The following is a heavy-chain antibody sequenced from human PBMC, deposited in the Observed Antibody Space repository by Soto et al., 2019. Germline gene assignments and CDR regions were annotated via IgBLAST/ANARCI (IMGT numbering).Heavy chain of an antibody. Sequence: SETLSLTCAVYGGSFSGYYWSWIRQPPGKGLEWIGEINHSGSTNYNPSLKSRVTISVDTSKNQFSLKLSSVTAADTAVYYCARGRGIAAAGGYYFDYWGQGTLVTVSS. D-gene: IGHD6-13*01. CDR2: INHSGST. V-gene: IGHV4-34*01. CDR3: ARGRGIAAAGGYYFDY. CDR1: GGSFSGYY. J-gene: IGHJ4*02.